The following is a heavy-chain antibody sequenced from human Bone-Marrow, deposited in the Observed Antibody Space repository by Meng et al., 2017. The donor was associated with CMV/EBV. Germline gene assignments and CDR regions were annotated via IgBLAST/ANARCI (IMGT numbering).Heavy chain of an antibody. V-gene: IGHV3-30*02. CDR3: AKDNGDDFWSGYYAGNWIDP. Sequence: GESLKISCAASGFTFSSYAMHWVRQAPGKGLEWVAFIRYDGSNKYYADSVKGRFTISRDNSKNTLYLQMNSLRAEDTAVYYCAKDNGDDFWSGYYAGNWIDPWGQGTLVTVSS. CDR1: GFTFSSYA. D-gene: IGHD3-3*01. CDR2: IRYDGSNK. J-gene: IGHJ5*02.